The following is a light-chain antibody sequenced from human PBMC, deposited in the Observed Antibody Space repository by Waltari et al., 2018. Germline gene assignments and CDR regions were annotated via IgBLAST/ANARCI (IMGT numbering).Light chain of an antibody. CDR1: SSDIGGYKY. CDR2: EVS. J-gene: IGLJ1*01. Sequence: QSALTQPPSASGSPGPSVTISCTGPSSDIGGYKYVSWYRQHPGKGPKLLIYEVSKRPSGVPNRFSGSKSGNTASLTVSGLQAEDEADYYCSSYAGSNNLVFGTGTKVTVL. CDR3: SSYAGSNNLV. V-gene: IGLV2-8*01.